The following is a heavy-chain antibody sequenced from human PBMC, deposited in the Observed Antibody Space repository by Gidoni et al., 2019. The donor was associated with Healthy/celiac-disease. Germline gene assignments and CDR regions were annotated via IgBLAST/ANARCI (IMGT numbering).Heavy chain of an antibody. V-gene: IGHV3-30*04. CDR1: GFTFSSYA. D-gene: IGHD6-13*01. J-gene: IGHJ4*02. CDR2: ISYDGSNK. Sequence: QVQPVESGGGVVQPGRSLRLSCAASGFTFSSYAMHWARQAPGRGLEWVAVISYDGSNKYYADSVKGRFTISRDNSKNTLYLQMNSLRAEDTAVYYCARDGLGDSSSWFDYWGQGTLVTVSS. CDR3: ARDGLGDSSSWFDY.